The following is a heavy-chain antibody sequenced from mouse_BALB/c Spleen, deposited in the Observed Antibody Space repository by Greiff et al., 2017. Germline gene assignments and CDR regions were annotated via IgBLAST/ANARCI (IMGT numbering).Heavy chain of an antibody. J-gene: IGHJ4*01. Sequence: VQLQESGAELVRPGSSVKISCKASGYAFSSYWMNWVKQRPGQGLEWIGQIYPGDGDTNYNGKFKGKATLTADKSSSTAYMQLSSLTSEDSAVYFCARLLDYAMDDWGQGTSVTVSS. CDR3: ARLLDYAMDD. CDR1: GYAFSSYW. V-gene: IGHV1-80*01. D-gene: IGHD2-12*01. CDR2: IYPGDGDT.